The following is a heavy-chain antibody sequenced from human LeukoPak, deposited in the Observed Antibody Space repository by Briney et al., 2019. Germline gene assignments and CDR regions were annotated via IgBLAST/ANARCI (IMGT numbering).Heavy chain of an antibody. Sequence: PSETLSLTCTVSGGSISSYYWGWIRQPPGKGLEWIGSIYHSGSTYYNPSLKSRVTISVDTSKNQFSLKLSSVTAADTAVYYCARDRTQSAFDIWGQGTMVTVSS. CDR3: ARDRTQSAFDI. V-gene: IGHV4-38-2*02. D-gene: IGHD1-14*01. CDR1: GGSISSYY. J-gene: IGHJ3*02. CDR2: IYHSGST.